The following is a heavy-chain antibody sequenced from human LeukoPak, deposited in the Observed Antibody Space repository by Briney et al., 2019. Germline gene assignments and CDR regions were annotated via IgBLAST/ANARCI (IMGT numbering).Heavy chain of an antibody. CDR1: GFTFSSYS. V-gene: IGHV3-48*04. Sequence: PGGSLRPSCAASGFTFSSYSMNWVRQAPGKGLEWVSYISSSSSTIYYADSVKGRFTISRDNAKNSLYLQMNSLRAEDTAVYYCARDQSLTDSSGPPLSHVWGQGTTVTVSS. CDR3: ARDQSLTDSSGPPLSHV. J-gene: IGHJ6*02. D-gene: IGHD3-22*01. CDR2: ISSSSSTI.